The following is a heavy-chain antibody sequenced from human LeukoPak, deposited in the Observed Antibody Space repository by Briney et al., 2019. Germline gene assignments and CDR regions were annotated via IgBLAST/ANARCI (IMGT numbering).Heavy chain of an antibody. J-gene: IGHJ5*02. Sequence: SQTLSLTCTVSGGSISSGGYYWSWISQHPGKGLEWIGYIDYRGSTYDNPSLKSRITIAVDTSKNQFSLKLRSVTAADTAVYYCARVYDFWSGYSWGGFDPWGQGTLVTVSS. CDR2: IDYRGST. CDR3: ARVYDFWSGYSWGGFDP. V-gene: IGHV4-31*03. D-gene: IGHD3-3*01. CDR1: GGSISSGGYY.